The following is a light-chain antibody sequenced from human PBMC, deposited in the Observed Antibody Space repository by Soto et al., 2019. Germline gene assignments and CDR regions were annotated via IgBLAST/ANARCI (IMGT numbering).Light chain of an antibody. V-gene: IGKV1-39*01. CDR1: QSIRSY. CDR3: QQTYSIPFT. Sequence: DIQMTQSPSSLSASVGDRVTITCRASQSIRSYLNWYQQKPGKAPKLLISGASSLQSGVPSRFSGSGSGTDFTLTVSSLQPEDFATYYCQQTYSIPFTFSPGTKVDI. CDR2: GAS. J-gene: IGKJ3*01.